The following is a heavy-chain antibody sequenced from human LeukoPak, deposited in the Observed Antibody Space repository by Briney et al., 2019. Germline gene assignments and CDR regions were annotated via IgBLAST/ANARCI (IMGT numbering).Heavy chain of an antibody. CDR2: ISYDGSNK. J-gene: IGHJ5*02. D-gene: IGHD2-2*01. V-gene: IGHV3-30*03. CDR3: AGTVVVPAAPDWFDP. Sequence: GGSLRLSCAASGFTFSSYGMHWVRQAPGKGLEWVAVISYDGSNKYYADSVKGRFTISRDNSKNTLYLQMNSLRAEDTAVYYCAGTVVVPAAPDWFDPWGQGTLVTVSS. CDR1: GFTFSSYG.